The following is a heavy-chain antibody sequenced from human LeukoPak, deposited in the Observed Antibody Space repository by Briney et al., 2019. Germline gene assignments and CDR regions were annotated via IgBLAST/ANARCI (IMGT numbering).Heavy chain of an antibody. V-gene: IGHV1-2*06. Sequence: ASVKVSCKASGYTFTGYYMHWVRQAPGQGLEWMGRINPNSGGTNYAQKFQDRVTMTRDTSINTAYMELSRLRSDDTAVYYCARQYYYDSSGYSQGYWGQGTLVTVSS. CDR2: INPNSGGT. D-gene: IGHD3-22*01. CDR1: GYTFTGYY. J-gene: IGHJ4*02. CDR3: ARQYYYDSSGYSQGY.